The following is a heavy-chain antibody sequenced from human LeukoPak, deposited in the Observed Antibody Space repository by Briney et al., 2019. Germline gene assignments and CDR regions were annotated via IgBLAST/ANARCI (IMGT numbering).Heavy chain of an antibody. CDR2: IKQDGSEK. D-gene: IGHD1-20*01. CDR1: GFTFSSYW. J-gene: IGHJ6*02. V-gene: IGHV3-7*03. Sequence: GGSLRLSCAASGFTFSSYWMSWVRQAPGKGLKWVANIKQDGSEKYYVDSVKGRFTISRDNAKNSLYLQMNSLRAEDTAVYYCAKHNRNDGYYYYGMDVWGQGTTVTVSS. CDR3: AKHNRNDGYYYYGMDV.